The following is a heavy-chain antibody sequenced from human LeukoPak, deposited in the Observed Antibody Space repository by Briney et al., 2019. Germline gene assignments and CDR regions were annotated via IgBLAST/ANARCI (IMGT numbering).Heavy chain of an antibody. CDR2: INPNTGDT. CDR1: GYTFTGYY. CDR3: ARGRGSWGGDYFDY. J-gene: IGHJ4*02. V-gene: IGHV1-2*06. D-gene: IGHD1-26*01. Sequence: ASVKVSCXAFGYTFTGYYMHWVRQAPGQGLEWMGRINPNTGDTNLAQKFQGRVTMTRDTSIMTSHMELRWLRSGDTAVYYCARGRGSWGGDYFDYWGQGTLVTASS.